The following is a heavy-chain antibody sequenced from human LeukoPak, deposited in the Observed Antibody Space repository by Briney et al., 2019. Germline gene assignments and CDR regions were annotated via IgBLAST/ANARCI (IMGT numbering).Heavy chain of an antibody. V-gene: IGHV4-59*01. Sequence: SETLSLTCTVSGGSISSYYWSWVRQPPGKGLEWIGYIYYSGSTNYNPSLKNRVTISVDTSKNQFSLKLSSVTAADTAVYYCARDLATAATADRAFDIWGRGTMVTVSS. D-gene: IGHD6-13*01. CDR1: GGSISSYY. J-gene: IGHJ3*02. CDR3: ARDLATAATADRAFDI. CDR2: IYYSGST.